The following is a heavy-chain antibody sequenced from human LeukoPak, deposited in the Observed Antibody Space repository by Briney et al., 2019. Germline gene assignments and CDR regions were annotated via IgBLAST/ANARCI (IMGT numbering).Heavy chain of an antibody. CDR2: ISGSGDNT. Sequence: GGSLRLSCAASGFTFSSYAMSWVRQVPGKGLEWASVISGSGDNTYYADSVKGRFTISRDNSKNMLYLQMNSLRAEDTAVYYCAKWKYSNSGIDDYWGQGTLVTVSS. CDR3: AKWKYSNSGIDDY. J-gene: IGHJ4*02. D-gene: IGHD6-6*01. CDR1: GFTFSSYA. V-gene: IGHV3-23*01.